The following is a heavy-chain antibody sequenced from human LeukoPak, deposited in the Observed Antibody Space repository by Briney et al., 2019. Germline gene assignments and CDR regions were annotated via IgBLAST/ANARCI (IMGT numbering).Heavy chain of an antibody. CDR3: AREGAVPGIDP. J-gene: IGHJ5*02. Sequence: SETLSLTCAVSGYSITRGFSWGWIRQPPGTGLEWIGTISHSGTTDYKSTLESRLTISMDTSKNLFSLRLTSVTAADTAVYYCAREGAVPGIDPWGQGTLVTVSS. CDR2: ISHSGTT. D-gene: IGHD3-16*01. CDR1: GYSITRGFS. V-gene: IGHV4-38-2*02.